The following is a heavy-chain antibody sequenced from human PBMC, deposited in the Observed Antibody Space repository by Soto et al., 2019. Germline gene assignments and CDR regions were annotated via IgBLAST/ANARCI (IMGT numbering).Heavy chain of an antibody. CDR2: IYYSGST. CDR1: GGSISSSTYY. J-gene: IGHJ4*02. CDR3: ATLPISTSWSPFDY. V-gene: IGHV4-39*01. D-gene: IGHD6-13*01. Sequence: SETLSLTCTVSGGSISSSTYYWGWIRQPPGKGLEWIGSIYYSGSTYYNPSLKSRVTISVDTSKNQFSLKLTSVTAADTAVYYCATLPISTSWSPFDYWGQGTQVTVSS.